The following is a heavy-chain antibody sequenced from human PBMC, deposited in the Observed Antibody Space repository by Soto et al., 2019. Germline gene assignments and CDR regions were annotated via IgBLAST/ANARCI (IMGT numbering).Heavy chain of an antibody. D-gene: IGHD3-10*01. CDR1: GGSFSSYY. CDR2: INHSGST. J-gene: IGHJ5*02. Sequence: SETLSLTCAVYGGSFSSYYWSWIRQPPGKGLEWIGEINHSGSTNYNPSLKSRVTISVDTSKTQFSLKLSSVTAADPAVYYRARVGSGSFMERNWFDPWAQAPLFTFSS. CDR3: ARVGSGSFMERNWFDP. V-gene: IGHV4-34*01.